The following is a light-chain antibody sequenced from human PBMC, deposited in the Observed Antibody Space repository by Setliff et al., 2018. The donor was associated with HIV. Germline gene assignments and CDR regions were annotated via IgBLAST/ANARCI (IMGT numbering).Light chain of an antibody. V-gene: IGLV2-14*01. Sequence: QSALAQPASVSGSPGQSITISCTGTSSDVGGYNYVSWYQQHPGKAPKLMIYEVSNRPSGVSNRFSGAKSGKTASLTISGLQAEDEAEYYCSSYTTSTTLVFGRGTKVTVL. CDR1: SSDVGGYNY. J-gene: IGLJ3*02. CDR3: SSYTTSTTLV. CDR2: EVS.